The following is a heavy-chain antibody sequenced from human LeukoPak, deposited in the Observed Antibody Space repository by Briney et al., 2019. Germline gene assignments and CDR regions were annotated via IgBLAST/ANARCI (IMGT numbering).Heavy chain of an antibody. J-gene: IGHJ4*02. V-gene: IGHV3-23*01. CDR1: GFTFSTFA. CDR2: IFPSGGEI. Sequence: GGSLRLSCAASGFTFSTFAMIWVRQPPGKGLEWVSSIFPSGGEIHYADSVRGRFTISRDNSKSTLSLQMNSLRAEDTAIYYCATYRQVMLPFESWGQGTLVTVSS. D-gene: IGHD5-18*01. CDR3: ATYRQVMLPFES.